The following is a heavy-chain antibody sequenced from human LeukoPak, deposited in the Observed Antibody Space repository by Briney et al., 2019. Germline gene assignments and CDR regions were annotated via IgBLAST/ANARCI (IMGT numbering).Heavy chain of an antibody. Sequence: GGSLRLSCAASGFTFSSYAMSWVRQAPGRGLDWVSAITASGAGTYYADSVKGRFTISRDNSKNTLYLQMNSLRAEDTAAYYCAKDSAEGSSWYYYFDYWGQGTLVTVSS. CDR2: ITASGAGT. CDR1: GFTFSSYA. V-gene: IGHV3-23*01. CDR3: AKDSAEGSSWYYYFDY. D-gene: IGHD6-13*01. J-gene: IGHJ4*02.